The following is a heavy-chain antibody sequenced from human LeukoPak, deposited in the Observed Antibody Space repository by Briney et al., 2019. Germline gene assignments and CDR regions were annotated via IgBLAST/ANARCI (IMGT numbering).Heavy chain of an antibody. CDR3: AREIGYYYGSGNWFDP. CDR1: GGSFSGYY. V-gene: IGHV4-34*01. Sequence: SETLSLTCAVYGGSFSGYYRSWIRQPPGKGLEWIGEINHSESTNYNPSLKSRVTMSVDTSKNQFSLKLSFVTAADTAVYYCAREIGYYYGSGNWFDPWGQGTLVTVSS. J-gene: IGHJ5*02. D-gene: IGHD3-10*01. CDR2: INHSEST.